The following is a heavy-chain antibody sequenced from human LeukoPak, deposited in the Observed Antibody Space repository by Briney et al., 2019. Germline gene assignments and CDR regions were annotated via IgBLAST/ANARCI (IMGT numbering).Heavy chain of an antibody. CDR1: GFRFSDFW. CDR3: ASDRVLGSGSLDN. V-gene: IGHV3-74*01. CDR2: IRGDWHDT. J-gene: IGHJ4*02. D-gene: IGHD3-10*01. Sequence: GGSLRLSCTASGFRFSDFWMHWVRQAPGKGLEWVSRIRGDWHDTTYADSVKGRFTISRDNAQNTLYLQMNSLRVEDTAVYYCASDRVLGSGSLDNWGQGTLVTVSS.